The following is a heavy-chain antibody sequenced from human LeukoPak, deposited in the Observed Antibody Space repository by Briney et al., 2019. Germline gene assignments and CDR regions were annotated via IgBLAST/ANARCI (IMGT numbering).Heavy chain of an antibody. J-gene: IGHJ4*02. D-gene: IGHD4-23*01. CDR1: GFTFINYA. Sequence: GGSLRLSCAASGFTFINYAMGWVRQAPGKGLEWVSTITGSGRLTYYADSVKGRFTISRDNSKNTLYLQMNSLRVEDTAVYYCVKGLLYGGHFGVFDYWGQGALVTVSS. CDR2: ITGSGRLT. V-gene: IGHV3-23*01. CDR3: VKGLLYGGHFGVFDY.